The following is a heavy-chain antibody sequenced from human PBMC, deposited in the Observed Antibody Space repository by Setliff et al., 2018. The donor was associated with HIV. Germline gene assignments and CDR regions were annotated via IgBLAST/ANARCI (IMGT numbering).Heavy chain of an antibody. V-gene: IGHV3-74*01. D-gene: IGHD3-16*01. CDR3: ARGGANPSWFDS. CDR2: ISPDGRST. Sequence: QAGGSLRLSCAASGFTFNNYWMNWVRQVPGKGLVWVARISPDGRSTTHADAVKGRFTNSRDNAKNTLYLQMDSLRAEDTAVYYCARGGANPSWFDSWGQGTLVTVSS. CDR1: GFTFNNYW. J-gene: IGHJ5*01.